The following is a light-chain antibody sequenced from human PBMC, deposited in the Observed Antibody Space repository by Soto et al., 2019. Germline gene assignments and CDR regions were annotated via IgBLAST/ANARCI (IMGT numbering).Light chain of an antibody. Sequence: EIVLTQSPGTLSLSPGERATLSCRASQSLGSSYLAWYQQKPGQSPRLLIYGTSTRATGIPDRFSGSGSGTDFTLTISRLEPEDFAVYYCQHYGNSPFTFGPGTTVEIK. CDR1: QSLGSSY. V-gene: IGKV3-20*01. CDR2: GTS. J-gene: IGKJ3*01. CDR3: QHYGNSPFT.